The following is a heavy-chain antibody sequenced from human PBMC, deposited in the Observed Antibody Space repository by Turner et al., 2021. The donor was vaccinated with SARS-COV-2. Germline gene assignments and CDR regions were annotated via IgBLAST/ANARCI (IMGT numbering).Heavy chain of an antibody. J-gene: IGHJ5*02. CDR3: ATGYQLRVNWFDP. D-gene: IGHD2-2*01. Sequence: QVQLVQFGAEVKKPGAQGKVSCKISGSPLTELSMYWVRQAPGKGLEWMGGFDPEDGETIYAQNFQDRFTMTEDTSTDTAYMELSSLRSEDTAVYFCATGYQLRVNWFDPWGQGTLVTVSS. CDR2: FDPEDGET. V-gene: IGHV1-24*01. CDR1: GSPLTELS.